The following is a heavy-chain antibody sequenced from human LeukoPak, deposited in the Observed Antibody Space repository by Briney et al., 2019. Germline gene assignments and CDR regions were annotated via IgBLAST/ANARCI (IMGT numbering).Heavy chain of an antibody. CDR2: IYYSGST. D-gene: IGHD1-26*01. CDR1: GGSIMVAAYS. Sequence: PSETLSLSCTVSGGSIMVAAYSWSWIRQPPGKGLEWIGSIYYSGSTYYNPSLKSRVTISVDTSKNQFSLKLSSVTAADTAVYYCARIVGASDYWGQGTLVTVSS. J-gene: IGHJ4*02. V-gene: IGHV4-30-2*03. CDR3: ARIVGASDY.